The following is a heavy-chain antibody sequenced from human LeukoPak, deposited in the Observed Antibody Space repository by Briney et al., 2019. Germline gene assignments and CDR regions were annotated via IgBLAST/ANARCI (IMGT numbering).Heavy chain of an antibody. CDR1: GFTVSSNY. CDR2: IYSGGST. Sequence: GGSLRLSCAASGFTVSSNYMSWVRQAPGKGLEWVSVIYSGGSTYYADSVKGRFTISRHNSKNTLYLQMNSLRAEDTAVYYCARHGSYYYYYYGMDVWGQGTTVTVSS. D-gene: IGHD2-2*03. V-gene: IGHV3-53*04. J-gene: IGHJ6*02. CDR3: ARHGSYYYYYYGMDV.